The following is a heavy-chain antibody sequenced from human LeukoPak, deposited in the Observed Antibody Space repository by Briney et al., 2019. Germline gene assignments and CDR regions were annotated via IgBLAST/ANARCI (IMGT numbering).Heavy chain of an antibody. D-gene: IGHD2-15*01. CDR3: ARSGAPTLEY. CDR1: GFTFSIYW. V-gene: IGHV3-74*01. J-gene: IGHJ4*02. CDR2: IDSDGSST. Sequence: GGSLRLSCAASGFTFSIYWMHWVRQAPGKGLVWVSRIDSDGSSTIYADSAKGRFTISRDNAKNTLYLQMNSLRAEDTAVYYCARSGAPTLEYWGQGTLVIVSS.